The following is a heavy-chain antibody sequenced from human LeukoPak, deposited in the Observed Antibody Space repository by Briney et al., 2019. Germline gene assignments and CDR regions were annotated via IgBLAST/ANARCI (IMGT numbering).Heavy chain of an antibody. J-gene: IGHJ4*02. V-gene: IGHV3-30*02. Sequence: GGSLRLSCAASGFTFSSYGMHWVRQAPGKGLEWVAFIRYDGSNKYYADSVKGRFTISRDNSKNTLYLQMNSLRAEDTAVYYCARAVYDFWGVDYWGQGTPVTVSS. CDR3: ARAVYDFWGVDY. CDR1: GFTFSSYG. D-gene: IGHD3-3*01. CDR2: IRYDGSNK.